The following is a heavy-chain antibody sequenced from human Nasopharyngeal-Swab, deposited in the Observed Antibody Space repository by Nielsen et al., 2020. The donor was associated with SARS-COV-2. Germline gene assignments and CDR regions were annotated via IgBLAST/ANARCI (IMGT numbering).Heavy chain of an antibody. D-gene: IGHD2-15*01. J-gene: IGHJ4*02. CDR2: ISYDGSNK. Sequence: GGSRRLSCAASGFTFSSYGMHWVRQAPGKGLEWVAVISYDGSNKYYADSVKGRFTISRDNSKNTLYLQMNSLRAEDTAVYYCAKDLSLGVVAADDYWGQGTLVTVSS. CDR3: AKDLSLGVVAADDY. V-gene: IGHV3-30*18. CDR1: GFTFSSYG.